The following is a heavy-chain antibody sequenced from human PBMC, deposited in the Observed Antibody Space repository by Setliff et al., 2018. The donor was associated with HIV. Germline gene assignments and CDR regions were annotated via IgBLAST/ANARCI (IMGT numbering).Heavy chain of an antibody. D-gene: IGHD1-26*01. CDR1: GGSISSSSYY. CDR2: IYFSGRT. CDR3: ATSGWELIDFDY. J-gene: IGHJ4*02. V-gene: IGHV4-39*01. Sequence: SETLSLTCTVFGGSISSSSYYWGWIRQPPGEGLEWIGSIYFSGRTYYNPSLKSRVTMSVDTSKHQFSLNLNSVTAADTAVYFCATSGWELIDFDYWGQGTLVTVSS.